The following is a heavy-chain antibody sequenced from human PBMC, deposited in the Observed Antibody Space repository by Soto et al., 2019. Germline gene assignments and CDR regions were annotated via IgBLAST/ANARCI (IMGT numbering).Heavy chain of an antibody. CDR2: IYYSGST. CDR3: ASRDCSGGSCYRFDY. D-gene: IGHD2-15*01. CDR1: GGSISSGGYY. J-gene: IGHJ4*02. V-gene: IGHV4-31*03. Sequence: QVQLQESGPGLVKPSQTLSLTCTVSGGSISSGGYYWSWIRQHPGKGLEWIGYIYYSGSTYYNPSLKSRVTISVDTSKNQFSLKLRSVTAADTAVYYCASRDCSGGSCYRFDYWGQGTLITVSS.